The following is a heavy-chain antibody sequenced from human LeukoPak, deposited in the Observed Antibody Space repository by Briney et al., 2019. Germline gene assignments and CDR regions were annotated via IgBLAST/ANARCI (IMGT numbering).Heavy chain of an antibody. Sequence: PGGSLRLSCSASGFTLSSYWMHWVRQAPGKVLVWVSRINTDGSSTNYADSVKGRFTVSRDNAKNTLYLQMNSLRAEDTAVYYCARVIGWDEPFDIWGQGTMVTVSS. D-gene: IGHD1-26*01. V-gene: IGHV3-74*01. CDR1: GFTLSSYW. CDR3: ARVIGWDEPFDI. CDR2: INTDGSST. J-gene: IGHJ3*02.